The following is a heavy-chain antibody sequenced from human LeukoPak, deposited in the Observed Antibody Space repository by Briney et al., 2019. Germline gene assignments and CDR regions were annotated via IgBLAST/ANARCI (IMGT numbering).Heavy chain of an antibody. V-gene: IGHV3-33*01. CDR2: IWYDGSNK. CDR1: GFIFSNYC. Sequence: PGGSLTLYCAPSGFIFSNYCMHWVRQAPGKGMEWVAVIWYDGSNKYYADSVKGRFTISRDNSKNTVYLQMNSLRAEDTAVYYCARGLRNTDTFDIWGQGKMVTVSS. J-gene: IGHJ3*02. CDR3: ARGLRNTDTFDI.